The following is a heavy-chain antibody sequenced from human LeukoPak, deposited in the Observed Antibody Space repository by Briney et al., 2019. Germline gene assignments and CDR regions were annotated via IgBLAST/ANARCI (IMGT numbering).Heavy chain of an antibody. CDR2: IKSKTDGGTT. J-gene: IGHJ6*02. V-gene: IGHV3-15*01. Sequence: SGGSLRLSCVASQHPFNNAWMSWVRRAPGKGREWVGRIKSKTDGGTTDYAAPVKGRFTISRDDSKNTLYLQMNSLKTEDTAVYYCTPDEKWLPGYSYYYGMDVWGQGTTVTVSS. CDR1: QHPFNNAW. D-gene: IGHD3-22*01. CDR3: TPDEKWLPGYSYYYGMDV.